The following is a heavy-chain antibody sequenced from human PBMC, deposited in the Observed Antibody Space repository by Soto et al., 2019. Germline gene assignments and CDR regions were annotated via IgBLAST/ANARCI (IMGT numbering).Heavy chain of an antibody. CDR1: VFSVDTTYC. CDR2: INPNNGDT. D-gene: IGHD6-6*01. J-gene: IGHJ5*01. V-gene: IGHV1-2*02. CDR3: GSPRHGPSPDVGS. Sequence: APAKVSCKPSVFSVDTTYCNHCVRRPPAQGLEWMGSINPNNGDTNYAQEFQGRVTMTRDTSIRTAYMEVSSLTYDDTAVYYCGSPRHGPSPDVGSWG.